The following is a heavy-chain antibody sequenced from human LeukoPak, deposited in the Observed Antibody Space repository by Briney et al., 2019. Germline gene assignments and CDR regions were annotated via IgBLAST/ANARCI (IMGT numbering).Heavy chain of an antibody. D-gene: IGHD3-10*01. V-gene: IGHV1-69*13. CDR3: ARDIYGFYYGSGSPTEDY. Sequence: GASVKVSCKASGGTFSSYAISWVRQAPGQGLEWMGGIIPIFGTANYAQKFQGRVTITADESTSTAYMELSSLRSEDTAVYYCARDIYGFYYGSGSPTEDYWGQGTLVTVSS. J-gene: IGHJ4*02. CDR2: IIPIFGTA. CDR1: GGTFSSYA.